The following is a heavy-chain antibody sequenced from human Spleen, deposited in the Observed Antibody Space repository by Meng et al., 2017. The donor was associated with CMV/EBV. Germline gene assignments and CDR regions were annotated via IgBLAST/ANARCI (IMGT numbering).Heavy chain of an antibody. D-gene: IGHD3-3*01. Sequence: NSSSTWWSWVRQPPGKGLEWIGEIYHSGSTNYNPSLKSRVTISVDKSKNQFSLKLSSVTAADTAVYYCARELGTIFGVRGYGVRMDVWGQGTTVTVSS. CDR3: ARELGTIFGVRGYGVRMDV. J-gene: IGHJ6*02. V-gene: IGHV4-4*02. CDR2: IYHSGST. CDR1: NSSSTW.